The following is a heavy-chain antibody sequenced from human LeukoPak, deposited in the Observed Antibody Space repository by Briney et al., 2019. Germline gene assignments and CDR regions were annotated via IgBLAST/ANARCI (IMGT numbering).Heavy chain of an antibody. Sequence: PGGSLRLSCAASGFNFRGSGMHWVRQASGKGLEWVTFIQYDASQIYYADSVRGRFTISRDNAKNSLYLQMNSLRVEDTAVYYCARDGVPGGFDYWGQGTPVTVSS. V-gene: IGHV3-30*02. D-gene: IGHD3-16*01. J-gene: IGHJ4*02. CDR1: GFNFRGSG. CDR3: ARDGVPGGFDY. CDR2: IQYDASQI.